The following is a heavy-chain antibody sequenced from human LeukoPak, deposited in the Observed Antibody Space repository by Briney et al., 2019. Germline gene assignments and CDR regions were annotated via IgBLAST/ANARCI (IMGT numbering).Heavy chain of an antibody. V-gene: IGHV3-7*05. CDR1: GFTFSNYW. D-gene: IGHD1-26*01. Sequence: PGGSLRLPCAASGFTFSNYWMNWVRQAPGKGLEWVANIKEDGSEKYCVDSVKGRFTISRDNAKNSLCLQMNSLRAEDTAIYYCVRSGGYWGQGTLVTVSS. CDR3: VRSGGY. CDR2: IKEDGSEK. J-gene: IGHJ4*02.